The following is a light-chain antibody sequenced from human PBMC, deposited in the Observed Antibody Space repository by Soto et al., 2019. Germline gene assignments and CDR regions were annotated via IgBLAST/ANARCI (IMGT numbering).Light chain of an antibody. CDR2: EAS. Sequence: EVVLTQSPATLSLSPGETATLSCRASRSVDSHLAWYQHKPGQAPRLLIFEASTRATGVPARFSGSGSGTHFTLTINSREPEDFAVYYWQQRGNWPPLTFGGGTKVE. CDR1: RSVDSH. J-gene: IGKJ4*01. CDR3: QQRGNWPPLT. V-gene: IGKV3-11*01.